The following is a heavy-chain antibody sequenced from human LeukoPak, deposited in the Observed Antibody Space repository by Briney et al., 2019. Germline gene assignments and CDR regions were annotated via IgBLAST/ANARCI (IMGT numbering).Heavy chain of an antibody. CDR3: ARVLTTVTTGPVDY. CDR1: GYSFTSYW. CDR2: IYPGDSDT. V-gene: IGHV5-51*01. Sequence: GESLKIPCKGSGYSFTSYWIGWVRQMPGKGLEWMGIIYPGDSDTRYSPSFQGHVTISGDKSISTAYLQWSSLKASDTAMYYCARVLTTVTTGPVDYWGQGTLVIVSS. D-gene: IGHD4-17*01. J-gene: IGHJ4*02.